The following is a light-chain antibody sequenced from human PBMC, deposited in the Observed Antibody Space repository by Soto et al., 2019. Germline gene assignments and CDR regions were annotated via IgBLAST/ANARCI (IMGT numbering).Light chain of an antibody. Sequence: QSALTQPASVSGSPGQSITISGTGTSSDVGCYNYVSWYQQHPGKAPKLMIYEVSNRPSGVSNRFSGSKSGNTASLTISGLQAEDEADYYCSSYTSSSIDYVFGTGTKLTVL. CDR1: SSDVGCYNY. CDR3: SSYTSSSIDYV. CDR2: EVS. V-gene: IGLV2-14*01. J-gene: IGLJ1*01.